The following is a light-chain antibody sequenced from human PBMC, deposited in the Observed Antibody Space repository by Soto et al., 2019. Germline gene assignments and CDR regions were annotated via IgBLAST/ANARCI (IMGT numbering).Light chain of an antibody. CDR3: QQSYSTPT. V-gene: IGKV1-39*01. Sequence: DFQITHSPSSLSASVGDRVTITCRASQSISSYLDWYQQKPGKAPKLLIYAASSLQSGVPSRFSGSGSGTDFTLTISSLQPEDFAAYYCQQSYSTPTFGQGTKVDIK. CDR2: AAS. CDR1: QSISSY. J-gene: IGKJ1*01.